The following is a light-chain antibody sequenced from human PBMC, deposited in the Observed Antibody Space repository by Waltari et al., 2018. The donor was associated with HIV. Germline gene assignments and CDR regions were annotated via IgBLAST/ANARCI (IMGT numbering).Light chain of an antibody. Sequence: QSALTPPASVSGSPGQSITISCTGTSSDVGSYNLVSCYQQHPGKAPKLMIYEVSKRPSGVSNRFSGSKSGNTASLTISGLQAEDEADYYCCSYAGSSTPYVVFGGGTKLTVL. CDR3: CSYAGSSTPYVV. J-gene: IGLJ2*01. V-gene: IGLV2-23*02. CDR2: EVS. CDR1: SSDVGSYNL.